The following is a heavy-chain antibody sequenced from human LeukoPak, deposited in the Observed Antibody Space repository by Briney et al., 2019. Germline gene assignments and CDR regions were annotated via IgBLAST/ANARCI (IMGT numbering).Heavy chain of an antibody. J-gene: IGHJ4*02. D-gene: IGHD3-22*01. CDR3: ARDSSGDYFDY. Sequence: PGGSLRLSCSASGFTFSDYWMMWVRQAPGKGLECVSVIYSGGSTYYADSVKGRFTISRDNSKNTLFLEMNNLRAEDTAVYYCARDSSGDYFDYWGQGTLVTVSS. V-gene: IGHV3-66*02. CDR2: IYSGGST. CDR1: GFTFSDYW.